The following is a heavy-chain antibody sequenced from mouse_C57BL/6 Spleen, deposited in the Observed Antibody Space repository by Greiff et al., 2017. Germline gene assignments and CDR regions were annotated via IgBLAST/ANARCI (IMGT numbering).Heavy chain of an antibody. CDR2: IDPANGNT. V-gene: IGHV14-3*01. CDR1: GFNIKNTY. D-gene: IGHD1-1*01. Sequence: VQLKESVAELVRPGASVKLSCTASGFNIKNTYMYWVKQRPEQGLEWIERIDPANGNTKYAPKFQGKATITADTSSNTAYLQLSSLTSEDTAIYYCARSGSSQYYAMDYWGQGTSVTVSS. J-gene: IGHJ4*01. CDR3: ARSGSSQYYAMDY.